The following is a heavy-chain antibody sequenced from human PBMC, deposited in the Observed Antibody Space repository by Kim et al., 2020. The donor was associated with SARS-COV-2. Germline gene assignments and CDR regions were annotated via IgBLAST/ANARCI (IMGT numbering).Heavy chain of an antibody. CDR2: IYTSGST. J-gene: IGHJ3*02. V-gene: IGHV4-4*07. Sequence: SETLSLTCTVSGGSISSYYWSWIRQPAGKGLEWIGRIYTSGSTNYNPSLKSRVTMSVDTSKNQFSLKLSSVTAADTAVYYCARDQVVVVPAAIGWAFDIWGQGTMVTVSS. D-gene: IGHD2-2*01. CDR1: GGSISSYY. CDR3: ARDQVVVVPAAIGWAFDI.